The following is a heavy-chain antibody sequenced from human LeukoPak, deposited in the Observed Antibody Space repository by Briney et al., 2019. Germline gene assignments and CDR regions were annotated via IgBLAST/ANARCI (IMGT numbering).Heavy chain of an antibody. CDR1: GFTLSTYW. D-gene: IGHD2-21*02. Sequence: GGSLRLSCVGPGFTLSTYWMFWVRQAPGQGLVWVSRIKSDGSITNYADSVKGRFTISRDNAKNTLYLQMNSLRAEDTAVYYCARGGVPAGFEIWGQGTLVTVSS. CDR3: ARGGVPAGFEI. CDR2: IKSDGSIT. J-gene: IGHJ3*02. V-gene: IGHV3-74*01.